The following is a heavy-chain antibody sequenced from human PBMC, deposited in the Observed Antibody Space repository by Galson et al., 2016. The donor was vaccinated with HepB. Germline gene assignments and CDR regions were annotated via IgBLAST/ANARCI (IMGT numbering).Heavy chain of an antibody. CDR2: ISPGDSDT. CDR3: ARRPPVTVRSGHYFDS. V-gene: IGHV5-51*01. Sequence: QSGAEVKKPGESLKISCKGSGYSLSSYWIGWVRQMPGKGLEWMGIISPGDSDTRYSPSFQGQVTISVDKAINTAYMQWSSLQASDSGIYYCARRPPVTVRSGHYFDSWGQGTLVTLS. CDR1: GYSLSSYW. D-gene: IGHD4-11*01. J-gene: IGHJ4*02.